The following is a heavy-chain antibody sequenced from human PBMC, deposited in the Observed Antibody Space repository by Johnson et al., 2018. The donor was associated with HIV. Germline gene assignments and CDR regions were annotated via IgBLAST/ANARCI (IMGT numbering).Heavy chain of an antibody. D-gene: IGHD6-13*01. J-gene: IGHJ3*02. Sequence: EVQLVESGGGLVQPGGSLRLSCAASGFTFSSFWMTWVRQAPGKGLELVANIKDDGSEKSYVDSVKGRFTISRDNAKNSLYLQMSSLRAEDTAIYYCARPYRPQYRSTFDIWGQGTKVTVSS. CDR1: GFTFSSFW. CDR2: IKDDGSEK. CDR3: ARPYRPQYRSTFDI. V-gene: IGHV3-7*05.